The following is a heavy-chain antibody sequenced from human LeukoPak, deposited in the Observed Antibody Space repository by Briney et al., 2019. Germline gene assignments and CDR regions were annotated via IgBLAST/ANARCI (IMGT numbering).Heavy chain of an antibody. CDR3: AREDGDYPLGY. CDR1: GGTFSSYA. D-gene: IGHD4-17*01. J-gene: IGHJ4*02. CDR2: IIPILGIA. V-gene: IGHV1-69*04. Sequence: SVKVSCKASGGTFSSYAISWVRQAPGQGLEWMGRIIPILGIANYAQKFQGRVTITADKSTSTAYMELSSLRSEDTAVYYCAREDGDYPLGYWGQGTLVTVSS.